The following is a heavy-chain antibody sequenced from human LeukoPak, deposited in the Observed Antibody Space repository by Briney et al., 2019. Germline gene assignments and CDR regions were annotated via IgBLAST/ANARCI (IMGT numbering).Heavy chain of an antibody. CDR3: ATKQWLAPPPDS. CDR1: GFTFSKYW. CDR2: INTDGTVT. V-gene: IGHV3-74*01. D-gene: IGHD6-19*01. J-gene: IGHJ4*02. Sequence: SGGPLRLSCAASGFTFSKYWVLWVRQAPGKGLESVSRINTDGTVTTYADSVKGRFTVSRDNADNTMFLQMNSVRDEDTAVYYCATKQWLAPPPDSWGQGTPVTVSS.